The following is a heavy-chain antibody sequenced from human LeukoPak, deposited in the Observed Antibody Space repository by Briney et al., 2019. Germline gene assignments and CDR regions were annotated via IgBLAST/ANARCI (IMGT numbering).Heavy chain of an antibody. J-gene: IGHJ5*02. CDR2: IYYSGIT. D-gene: IGHD3-10*01. CDR3: ARDSGTSGEVKFDP. CDR1: GGSISGFY. Sequence: SETLSLTCTVSGGSISGFYWSWIRQPPGKGLEWIGYIYYSGITDYSPSLRSRVTMSIDTSKNQFSLKVSSVTAADTAVYYCARDSGTSGEVKFDPWGQGALVTVSS. V-gene: IGHV4-59*01.